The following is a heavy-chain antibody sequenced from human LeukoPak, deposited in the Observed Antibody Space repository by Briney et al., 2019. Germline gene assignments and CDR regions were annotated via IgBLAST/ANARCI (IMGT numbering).Heavy chain of an antibody. CDR2: INHSGST. CDR3: ASRKDYVWESYRFAY. Sequence: PSETLSLTCAVYGGSFRGYYWSWIRQPPGKGLEWIGEINHSGSTNYNRSLKSRVTISVDTSKNQFSLKLSSVTAADTAVYYCASRKDYVWESYRFAYWGQGTLVTVSS. CDR1: GGSFRGYY. J-gene: IGHJ4*02. V-gene: IGHV4-34*01. D-gene: IGHD3-16*02.